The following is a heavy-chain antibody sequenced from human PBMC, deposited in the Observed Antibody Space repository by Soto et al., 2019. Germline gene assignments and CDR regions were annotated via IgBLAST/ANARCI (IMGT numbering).Heavy chain of an antibody. V-gene: IGHV3-23*01. D-gene: IGHD6-19*01. CDR2: LYGSGVET. J-gene: IGHJ4*01. CDR1: GFTVSSHA. Sequence: WGSLRLSCAASGFTVSSHAMSWFRKAPGKGLEWVSSLYGSGVETHYADSVKGRFTISRDNSKNTVYLQMNSLRVDDTGIYYCARAAQWLADFDHWGRGTLATVSS. CDR3: ARAAQWLADFDH.